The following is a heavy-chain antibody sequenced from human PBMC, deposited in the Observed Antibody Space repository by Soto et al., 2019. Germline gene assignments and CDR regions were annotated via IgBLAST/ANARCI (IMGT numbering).Heavy chain of an antibody. CDR3: VSDRGYGHASVPYS. Sequence: QAHLVESGGGVVQPGRSLRLSCAASGFTFTSYGMHWVSQSPGTRLEWVAVISYDGGLQNYADSVKVRFTISRDNSENMVLLQMNSLRAEDTAVYYCVSDRGYGHASVPYSWGQGTLVSVSS. D-gene: IGHD5-18*01. CDR1: GFTFTSYG. V-gene: IGHV3-30*03. CDR2: ISYDGGLQ. J-gene: IGHJ4*02.